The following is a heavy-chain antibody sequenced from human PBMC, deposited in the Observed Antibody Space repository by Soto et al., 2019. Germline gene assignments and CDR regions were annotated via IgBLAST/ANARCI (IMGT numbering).Heavy chain of an antibody. CDR1: GFSFSSYA. V-gene: IGHV3-23*01. CDR2: ISARGGSS. J-gene: IGHJ4*02. CDR3: AKGAIEDSASVDK. Sequence: DVQLLESGGGLVQPGGFLRLSCAASGFSFSSYAMVWVRQAPGKGLERVAVISARGGSSYFADSVKGQFTLSRDNSTNVLSLEMNSLRAEDSAIYFCAKGAIEDSASVDKWGPGALVVVSS. D-gene: IGHD1-26*01.